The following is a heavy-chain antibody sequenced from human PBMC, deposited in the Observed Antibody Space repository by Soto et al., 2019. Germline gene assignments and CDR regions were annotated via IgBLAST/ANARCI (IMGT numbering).Heavy chain of an antibody. J-gene: IGHJ3*01. V-gene: IGHV4-31*03. Sequence: QVQLQESGPGLVKPSQTLSLTCTLSGVSITSGAYYWTWVRQHPGKGLEWIGYIYYNGNTYFRPSLKSRLTISIDTSKNQFSLKLRSVTAADTAMYYCARARLRAVYAFDFWGQGTMVTVSS. CDR3: ARARLRAVYAFDF. CDR1: GVSITSGAYY. D-gene: IGHD4-17*01. CDR2: IYYNGNT.